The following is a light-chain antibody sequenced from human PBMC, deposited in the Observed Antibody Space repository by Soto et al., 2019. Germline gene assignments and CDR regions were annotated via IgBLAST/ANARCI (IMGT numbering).Light chain of an antibody. V-gene: IGKV3-20*01. CDR1: QSVRSNY. J-gene: IGKJ1*01. Sequence: EIVLTQSPGPLSLSPGERATLSCRASQSVRSNYLAWYQQKPGQTPRLLIYGASSRATGIPDRFSGSGSGTDFTLTISRLDPEDSAVYYCEQYGVTPRTFGQGTKVEFK. CDR2: GAS. CDR3: EQYGVTPRT.